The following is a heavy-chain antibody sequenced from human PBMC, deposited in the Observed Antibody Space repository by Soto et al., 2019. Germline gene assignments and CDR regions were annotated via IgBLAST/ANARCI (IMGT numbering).Heavy chain of an antibody. D-gene: IGHD6-13*01. V-gene: IGHV1-69*04. CDR1: GGTFSSYT. CDR2: IIPILGIA. CDR3: ARDLAAAGTGDAFDI. J-gene: IGHJ3*02. Sequence: SVKVSCKASGGTFSSYTISWVRQAPGQGLEWMGRIIPILGIANYAQKFQGRVTITADKSTSTAYMELSSLRSEDTAVYYCARDLAAAGTGDAFDIWGQGTMVTVSS.